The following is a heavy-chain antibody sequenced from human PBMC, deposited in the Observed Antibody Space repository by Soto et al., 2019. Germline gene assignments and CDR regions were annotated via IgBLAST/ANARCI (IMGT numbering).Heavy chain of an antibody. V-gene: IGHV3-23*01. CDR1: GFTFSSYA. D-gene: IGHD1-1*01. CDR3: AKFGMATTKRSPPYYIDY. Sequence: GGSLRLSCAASGFTFSSYAMSWVRQAPGKGLEWVSSIRGSGGGTYYADSVKGRFTFSRDNSKNTLCLQMNSLRAEDTAVYYCAKFGMATTKRSPPYYIDYWGQGALVTVSS. J-gene: IGHJ4*02. CDR2: IRGSGGGT.